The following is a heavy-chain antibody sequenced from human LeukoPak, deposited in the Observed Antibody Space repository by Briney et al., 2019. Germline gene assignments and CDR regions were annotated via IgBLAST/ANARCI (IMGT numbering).Heavy chain of an antibody. CDR1: GFTFSSYW. CDR2: IKQDGSEK. D-gene: IGHD2-2*01. Sequence: GGSLRLSCAASGFTFSSYWMSWVRQAPGKGLEWVANIKQDGSEKYYVDSVKGRFTISRDNAKNSLYLQMNSLRAEDTAVYYCVRGLGYCSSTRCSPGYYMDVWGKGTTVTVSS. V-gene: IGHV3-7*01. J-gene: IGHJ6*03. CDR3: VRGLGYCSSTRCSPGYYMDV.